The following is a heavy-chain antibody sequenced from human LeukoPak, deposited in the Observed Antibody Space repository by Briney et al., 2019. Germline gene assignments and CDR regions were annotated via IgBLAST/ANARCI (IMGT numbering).Heavy chain of an antibody. CDR3: SRNLAGGEYFDS. J-gene: IGHJ4*02. D-gene: IGHD3-16*01. CDR2: ISPSSSYI. CDR1: GFTLSSFK. V-gene: IGHV3-21*01. Sequence: PGGSLRLSCAASGFTLSSFKMTWVRQAPGKGLEWVASISPSSSYISYADSLKGRVTVSRDNAKNSVFLQMSSLRAEDTAVYFCSRNLAGGEYFDSWGQGTLVSVSS.